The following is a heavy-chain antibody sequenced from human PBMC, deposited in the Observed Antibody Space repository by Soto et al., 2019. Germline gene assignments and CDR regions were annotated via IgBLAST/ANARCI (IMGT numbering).Heavy chain of an antibody. CDR2: ISGSGGST. V-gene: IGHV3-23*01. CDR1: GFTFSSYA. Sequence: SLRLSCAASGFTFSSYAMSWVRQAPGKGLEWVSAISGSGGSTYYADSVKGRFTISRDNSKNTLYLQMNSLRAEDTAVYYCAKDRDITMVRGAGSNWFDPWGQGTLVTVSS. J-gene: IGHJ5*02. CDR3: AKDRDITMVRGAGSNWFDP. D-gene: IGHD3-10*01.